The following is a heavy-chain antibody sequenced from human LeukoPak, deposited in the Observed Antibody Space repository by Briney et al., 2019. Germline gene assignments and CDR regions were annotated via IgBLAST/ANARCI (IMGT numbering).Heavy chain of an antibody. CDR3: AKLGYDSSGYGDAFDI. J-gene: IGHJ3*02. V-gene: IGHV3-30*18. CDR1: GFTFSSYG. CDR2: ISYDGSNK. Sequence: GGSLRLSCAASGFTFSSYGMHWVRQAPGKGLEWVAVISYDGSNKYYADSVKGRFTISRDNSKNTLYLQMNSLRAEDTAVYYCAKLGYDSSGYGDAFDIWGQGTMVTVSS. D-gene: IGHD3-22*01.